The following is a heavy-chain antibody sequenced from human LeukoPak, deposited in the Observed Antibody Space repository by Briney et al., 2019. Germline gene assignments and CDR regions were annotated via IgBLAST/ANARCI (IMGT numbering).Heavy chain of an antibody. CDR1: GYTFTGYY. CDR3: ARAESSSWYPFGY. J-gene: IGHJ4*02. D-gene: IGHD6-13*01. Sequence: ASVKVSCKASGYTFTGYYMHWVRQAPGQGLEWMGWINPNSGGTNYAQKFQGRVTMTRDTSISTAYMELSRLRSDDTAVYYCARAESSSWYPFGYWGQGTLVTVSS. V-gene: IGHV1-2*02. CDR2: INPNSGGT.